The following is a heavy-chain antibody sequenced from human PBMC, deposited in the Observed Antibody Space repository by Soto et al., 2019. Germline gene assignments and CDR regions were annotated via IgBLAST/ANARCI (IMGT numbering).Heavy chain of an antibody. CDR2: IRVSNGNT. V-gene: IGHV1-18*01. J-gene: IGHJ6*02. CDR1: GYTFTNYG. D-gene: IGHD1-1*01. Sequence: QVQLVQSGAEVKEPGASVKVSCKASGYTFTNYGISWVRQAPGQGLEWMGWIRVSNGNTKYAQKFQDRVTMTTDTSTSTAYMELRSLRSDDTAVYHCARDAVTWKDRIDDYFYGMDVWGQGTTVTVSS. CDR3: ARDAVTWKDRIDDYFYGMDV.